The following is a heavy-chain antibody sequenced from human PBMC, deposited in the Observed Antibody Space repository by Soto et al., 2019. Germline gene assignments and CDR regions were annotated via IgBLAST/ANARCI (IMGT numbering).Heavy chain of an antibody. CDR3: ARSGYSSGWPSYWFDP. CDR2: IYYSGCT. V-gene: IGHV4-59*08. J-gene: IGHJ5*02. CDR1: GGSISSYY. Sequence: QVQLQESGPGLVKPSETLSLTCTVSGGSISSYYWSWIRQPPGKGLEWIGYIYYSGCTNYNPSLKSRVTISVDTSKNQFSLKLSSVTASDTAVYDCARSGYSSGWPSYWFDPWGQGTLVTVSS. D-gene: IGHD6-19*01.